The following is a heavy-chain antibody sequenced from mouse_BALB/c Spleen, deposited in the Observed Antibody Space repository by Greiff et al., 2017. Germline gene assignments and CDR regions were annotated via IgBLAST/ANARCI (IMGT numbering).Heavy chain of an antibody. CDR3: ARKGDRYPSFDY. CDR2: IYPGNGDT. J-gene: IGHJ2*01. D-gene: IGHD2-14*01. Sequence: QVQLQQPGAELVKPGASVKMSCKASGYTFTSYNMHWVKQTPGQGLEWIGAIYPGNGDTSYNQKFKGKATLTADKSSSTAYMQLSSLTSEDSAVYYCARKGDRYPSFDYWGQGTTLTVSS. CDR1: GYTFTSYN. V-gene: IGHV1-12*01.